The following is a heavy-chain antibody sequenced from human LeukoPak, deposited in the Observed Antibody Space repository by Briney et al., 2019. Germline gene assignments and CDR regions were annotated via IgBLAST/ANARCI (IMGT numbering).Heavy chain of an antibody. CDR3: AKASTAMYYYYGMDV. CDR1: GFTFSSYG. V-gene: IGHV3-30*18. J-gene: IGHJ6*02. Sequence: GRSLRLSCAASGFTFSSYGMHWVRQAPGKGLEWVAVISYDGSNKYYADSVKGRFTISRDNSKNTLYLQMNSLRAEDTAVYYCAKASTAMYYYYGMDVWGQGTTVTVSS. D-gene: IGHD5-18*01. CDR2: ISYDGSNK.